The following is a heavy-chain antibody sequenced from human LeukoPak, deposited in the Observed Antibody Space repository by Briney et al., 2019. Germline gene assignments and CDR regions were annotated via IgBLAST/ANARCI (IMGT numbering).Heavy chain of an antibody. Sequence: SVKVSCKASGGTFSSYAISWVRQAPGQGLEWMGGIIPIFGTANYAQKFQGRVTITADESTSTAYMELSSLRPEDTAVYYCARSDIVVIPAAIPRYNWFDPWGQGTLVTVSS. V-gene: IGHV1-69*13. CDR1: GGTFSSYA. D-gene: IGHD2-2*02. CDR2: IIPIFGTA. J-gene: IGHJ5*02. CDR3: ARSDIVVIPAAIPRYNWFDP.